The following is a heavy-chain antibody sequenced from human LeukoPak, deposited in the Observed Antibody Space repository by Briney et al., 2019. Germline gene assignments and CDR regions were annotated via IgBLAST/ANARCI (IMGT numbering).Heavy chain of an antibody. Sequence: SETLSLTCTVYGGSISSYYWSWIRQPPGKGLEWIGEINHSGSTNYNPSLKSRVTISVDTSKNQFSLKLSSVTAADTAVYYCASRPTIVVVPAAYDYWGQGTLVTVSS. J-gene: IGHJ4*02. V-gene: IGHV4-34*01. CDR2: INHSGST. CDR3: ASRPTIVVVPAAYDY. D-gene: IGHD2-2*01. CDR1: GGSISSYY.